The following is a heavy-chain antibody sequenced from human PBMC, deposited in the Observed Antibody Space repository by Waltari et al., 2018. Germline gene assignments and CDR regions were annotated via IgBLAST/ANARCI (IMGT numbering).Heavy chain of an antibody. D-gene: IGHD3-22*01. V-gene: IGHV3-30*02. Sequence: QVQLVESGGGVVQPGGSLRLSCAASGFTFSSYGMPWVRQAPGKWLGLVAFIRYDGSNKYYADSVKGRFTISRDNSKNTLYLQMNSLRAEATAVYYCAKEDYYDSSGHMGFDYWGQGTLVTVSS. CDR3: AKEDYYDSSGHMGFDY. J-gene: IGHJ4*02. CDR2: IRYDGSNK. CDR1: GFTFSSYG.